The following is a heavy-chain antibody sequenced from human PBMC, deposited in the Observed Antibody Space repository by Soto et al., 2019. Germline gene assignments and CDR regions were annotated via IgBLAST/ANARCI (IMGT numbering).Heavy chain of an antibody. Sequence: QVQLVESGGGVVQPGRSLRLSCAASGFTFSSYGMHWVRQPPGKGLEWVAIISYDGSNKYYADSVKGRFTISRDNSKNTLYLQTNSLRAEDTAVYYCAKDHSGIDYWGQGTLVTVSS. D-gene: IGHD1-20*01. CDR1: GFTFSSYG. CDR2: ISYDGSNK. J-gene: IGHJ4*02. CDR3: AKDHSGIDY. V-gene: IGHV3-30*18.